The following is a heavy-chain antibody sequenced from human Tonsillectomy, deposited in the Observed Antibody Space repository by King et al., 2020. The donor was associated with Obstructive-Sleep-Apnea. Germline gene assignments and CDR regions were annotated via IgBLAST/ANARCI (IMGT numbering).Heavy chain of an antibody. CDR1: GFIFSSYW. Sequence: VQLVESGGGFVQPGGSLRLSCAASGFIFSSYWMHWVRQVPGKGLVWVSRINNDGSTTSYADSVKGRFTISRDNAKSTLFLQMDSLRAEDTAVFYCARDRDYYDSSGYYYSEVFDYWGQGTLVTVSS. CDR3: ARDRDYYDSSGYYYSEVFDY. CDR2: INNDGSTT. D-gene: IGHD3-22*01. V-gene: IGHV3-74*01. J-gene: IGHJ4*02.